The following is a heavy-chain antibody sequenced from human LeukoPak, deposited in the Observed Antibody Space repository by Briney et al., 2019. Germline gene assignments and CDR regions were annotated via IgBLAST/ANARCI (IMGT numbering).Heavy chain of an antibody. CDR3: ARDLVGANDY. D-gene: IGHD1-26*01. CDR1: GGSINSYY. CDR2: IYYSGST. J-gene: IGHJ4*02. Sequence: SETLSLTCAVSGGSINSYYWYWIRQPPGKGLEWIGSIYYSGSTNYNPSLKSRVTMSVDTSKNQFSLKLSSVTAADTAVYYCARDLVGANDYWGQGTLVTVSS. V-gene: IGHV4-59*12.